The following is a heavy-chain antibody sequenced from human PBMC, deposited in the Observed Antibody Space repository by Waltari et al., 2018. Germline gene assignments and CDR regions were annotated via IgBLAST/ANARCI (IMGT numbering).Heavy chain of an antibody. CDR2: IAPDGSEK. Sequence: EVQLVQSGGGLVQPGGSLRLSCAASGFIFSDYWMSWVRQTPEKGLEWVANIAPDGSEKYYMDSVKGRFTISRDNAKNSYYLQMNSLRPEDTAVYYCAGRYSSLDHWGQGTRVTVSS. CDR3: AGRYSSLDH. D-gene: IGHD5-18*01. V-gene: IGHV3-7*01. J-gene: IGHJ4*02. CDR1: GFIFSDYW.